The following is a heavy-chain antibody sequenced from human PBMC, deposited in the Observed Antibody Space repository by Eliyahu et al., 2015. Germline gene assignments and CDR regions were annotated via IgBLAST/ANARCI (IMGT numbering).Heavy chain of an antibody. V-gene: IGHV3-20*04. J-gene: IGHJ5*02. CDR2: IHWNGHET. Sequence: VQLVESGGRVVRRGGSLRLXCAXSGLXXDADGMPWYRQAPGKGXEXVCGIHWNGHETAYADSVKGRFTISRDNAKNSLYLQMNGLRDDDTAVYYCARVGSYSFAAWVDPWGQGTLVTVSS. CDR1: GLXXDADG. CDR3: ARVGSYSFAAWVDP. D-gene: IGHD3-16*01.